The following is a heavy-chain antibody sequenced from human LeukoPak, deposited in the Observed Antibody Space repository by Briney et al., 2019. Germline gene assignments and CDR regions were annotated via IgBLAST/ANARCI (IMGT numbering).Heavy chain of an antibody. CDR1: GFTFSSYG. CDR3: TTDVAGAGGDGHDY. J-gene: IGHJ4*02. D-gene: IGHD3-10*01. CDR2: IKRKSEGGTT. Sequence: GRSLRLSCAASGFTFSSYGMHWVRQAPGKGLEWVGRIKRKSEGGTTDYAAPVKGRFTISRDDSKNTLHLQMNSLKTEDTAVYYCTTDVAGAGGDGHDYWGQGTLVTVSS. V-gene: IGHV3-15*01.